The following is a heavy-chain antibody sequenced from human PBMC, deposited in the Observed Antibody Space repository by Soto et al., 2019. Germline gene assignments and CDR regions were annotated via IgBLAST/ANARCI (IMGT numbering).Heavy chain of an antibody. V-gene: IGHV3-33*01. D-gene: IGHD5-12*01. CDR2: IWYDGSNK. CDR1: GFTFSSYG. CDR3: ARDYGPNIVLAPVLPSAFDI. J-gene: IGHJ3*02. Sequence: QVQLVESGGGVVQPGRSLRLSCAASGFTFSSYGMHWVRQAPGKGLEWVAVIWYDGSNKYYADSVKGRFTISRDNSKNTLSLQMNSLRAEDTAVYYCARDYGPNIVLAPVLPSAFDIWGQGTIVTVAS.